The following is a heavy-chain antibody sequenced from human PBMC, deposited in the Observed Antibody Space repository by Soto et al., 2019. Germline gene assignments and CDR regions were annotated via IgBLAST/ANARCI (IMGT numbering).Heavy chain of an antibody. Sequence: EVQLVESGGGLVQPGGSLKLSCAVSGFTFSGSAMHWVRQASGKGLEWVVRIRSKSNSYATAYAASVKGRFTISRDDSKNTAYLQMNSLKDADTSVYYCTRGYGDSVRHYWGQGTLVTVSS. CDR1: GFTFSGSA. CDR2: IRSKSNSYAT. CDR3: TRGYGDSVRHY. D-gene: IGHD4-17*01. J-gene: IGHJ4*02. V-gene: IGHV3-73*01.